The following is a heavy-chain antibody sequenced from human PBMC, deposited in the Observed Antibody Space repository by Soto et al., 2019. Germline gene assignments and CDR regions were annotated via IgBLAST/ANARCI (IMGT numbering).Heavy chain of an antibody. D-gene: IGHD5-18*01. Sequence: SETLSLTCTVSGGSISSYYWSWIRQPPGKGLEWIGYIYYSGSTNYNPSLKSRVTISVDTSKNQFSLKLSSVTAADTAVYYCARNHGYLFGCWGRCTLVTVSS. CDR3: ARNHGYLFGC. J-gene: IGHJ4*01. V-gene: IGHV4-59*01. CDR2: IYYSGST. CDR1: GGSISSYY.